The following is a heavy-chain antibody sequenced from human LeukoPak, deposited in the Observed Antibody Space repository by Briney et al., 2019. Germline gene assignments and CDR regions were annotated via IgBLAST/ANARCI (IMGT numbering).Heavy chain of an antibody. V-gene: IGHV3-74*01. D-gene: IGHD2-2*01. CDR2: INSDGSST. CDR3: ARGVPGNWFDP. CDR1: GFTSSIYW. Sequence: GGSLRLSCAASGFTSSIYWMHWVRQAPGKGLVWVSRINSDGSSTTYADSVKGRFTISRDNAKNTLYLQMNSLRAEDTAIYYCARGVPGNWFDPWGQGTLVTVSS. J-gene: IGHJ5*02.